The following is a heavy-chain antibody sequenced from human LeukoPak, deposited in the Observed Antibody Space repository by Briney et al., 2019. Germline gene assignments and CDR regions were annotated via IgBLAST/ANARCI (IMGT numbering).Heavy chain of an antibody. Sequence: ASVKVSCKASGGTFSSYAISWVRQAPGQGLEWMGWISAYNGNTNYAQKLQGRVTMTTDTSTSTAYMELRSLRSDDTAVYYCARVQGSTSCSTDRFCYYYYYMDVWGKGTTVTVSS. CDR2: ISAYNGNT. D-gene: IGHD2-2*01. CDR3: ARVQGSTSCSTDRFCYYYYYMDV. J-gene: IGHJ6*03. CDR1: GGTFSSYA. V-gene: IGHV1-18*01.